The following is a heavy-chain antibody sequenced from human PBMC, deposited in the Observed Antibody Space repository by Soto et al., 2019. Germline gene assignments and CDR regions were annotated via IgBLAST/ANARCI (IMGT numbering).Heavy chain of an antibody. CDR2: ISISSTYI. D-gene: IGHD6-13*01. CDR3: ARARYSSSWSHYYYGMDV. CDR1: GFTFSSHS. V-gene: IGHV3-21*01. Sequence: GGSLRLSCAASGFTFSSHSMNWVRQAPGKGLEWVSSISISSTYIYYADSLKGRFTISRDDAKNSLYLQMNSLRAEDTAVYYCARARYSSSWSHYYYGMDVWGQGTTVTVSS. J-gene: IGHJ6*02.